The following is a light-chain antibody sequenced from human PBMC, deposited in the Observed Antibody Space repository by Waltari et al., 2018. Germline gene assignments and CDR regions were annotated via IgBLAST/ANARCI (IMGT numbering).Light chain of an antibody. J-gene: IGLJ2*01. CDR3: QTWGSGTVI. CDR1: TGHSDFA. CDR2: LNSDGSH. V-gene: IGLV4-69*01. Sequence: QPVLTQPPSDSASLGASVKLTCTLNTGHSDFALAWHQQQPERGPRYLMKLNSDGSHTKGDEIPDRFSGSSAGAERYRTSSSLQSEDVAAYYCQTWGSGTVIFGGGTHLTVL.